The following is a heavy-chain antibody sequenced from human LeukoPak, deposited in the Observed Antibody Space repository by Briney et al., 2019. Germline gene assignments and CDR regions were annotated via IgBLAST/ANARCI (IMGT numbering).Heavy chain of an antibody. CDR1: GFTFSSYA. J-gene: IGHJ5*02. CDR2: ISYDGSNK. V-gene: IGHV3-30*01. CDR3: ARDPRDYGSGSFDP. D-gene: IGHD3-10*01. Sequence: GRSLRLSWAASGFTFSSYAMHWVRQAPGKGLEWVAVISYDGSNKYYADSVKGRFTISRDNSKNTLYLQMNSLRAEDTAVYYCARDPRDYGSGSFDPWGQGTLVTVSS.